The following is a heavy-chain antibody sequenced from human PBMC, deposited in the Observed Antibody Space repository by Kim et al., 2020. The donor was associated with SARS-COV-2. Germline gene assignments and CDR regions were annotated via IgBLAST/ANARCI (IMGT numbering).Heavy chain of an antibody. V-gene: IGHV3-30-3*01. J-gene: IGHJ4*02. Sequence: GGSLRLSCAASGFTFSSYAMHWVRQAPGKGLEWVAVISYDGSNKYYADSVKGRFTISRDNSKNTLYLQMNSLRAEDTAVYYCAMAAWNWGQGTLVTVSS. CDR2: ISYDGSNK. CDR3: AMAAWN. D-gene: IGHD1-1*01. CDR1: GFTFSSYA.